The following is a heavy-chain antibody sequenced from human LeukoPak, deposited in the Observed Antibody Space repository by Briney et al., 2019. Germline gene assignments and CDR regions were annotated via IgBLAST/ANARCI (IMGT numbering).Heavy chain of an antibody. CDR1: GFTFSDYY. CDR2: ISSSGSTI. CDR3: ARRGYYDSSGYYY. D-gene: IGHD3-22*01. V-gene: IGHV3-11*01. Sequence: SGGSLRLSCAASGFTFSDYYMSWIRQAPGKGLEWVSYISSSGSTIYYADSVKGRFTISRDNAKNSLYLHMNSLRAEDTAVYYCARRGYYDSSGYYYWGQGTLVTVSS. J-gene: IGHJ4*02.